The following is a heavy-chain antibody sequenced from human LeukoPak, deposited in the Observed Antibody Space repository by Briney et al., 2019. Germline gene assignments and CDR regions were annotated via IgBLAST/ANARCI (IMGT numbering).Heavy chain of an antibody. CDR1: GFTFSSYW. J-gene: IGHJ4*02. CDR2: IKQDGSEK. CDR3: ARGNYGSSWYHRFDS. Sequence: GGSLRLSCAASGFTFSSYWMSWVRQAPGKGLEWVANIKQDGSEKYYVDSVKGRFTISRDNAKNSLYLQMNSLRAEDTAVYYCARGNYGSSWYHRFDSWGQGTLVTVSS. V-gene: IGHV3-7*03. D-gene: IGHD6-13*01.